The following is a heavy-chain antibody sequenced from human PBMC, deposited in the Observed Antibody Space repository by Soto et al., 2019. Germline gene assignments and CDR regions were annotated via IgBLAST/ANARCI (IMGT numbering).Heavy chain of an antibody. CDR2: INAGNGNT. D-gene: IGHD2-8*01. CDR3: ARDMGVLTLDY. J-gene: IGHJ4*02. V-gene: IGHV1-3*01. Sequence: ASVKVSCKASGYTFPSYAMHWVRQAPGQRLEWMGWINAGNGNTKYSQKLKGRVTITRDTSASTVYVEMSSLRAEDTAVYYCARDMGVLTLDYWGQGTLVTVSS. CDR1: GYTFPSYA.